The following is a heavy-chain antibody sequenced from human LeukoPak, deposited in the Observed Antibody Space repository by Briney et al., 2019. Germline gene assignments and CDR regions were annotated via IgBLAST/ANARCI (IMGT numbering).Heavy chain of an antibody. CDR1: GFTFSDYY. V-gene: IGHV3-11*04. J-gene: IGHJ6*03. D-gene: IGHD2-2*01. CDR2: ISSSGSTI. Sequence: KPGGSLRLSCAASGFTFSDYYMSWIRQAPGQGLEWVSYISSSGSTIYYADSVKGRFTISRDNAKNSLYLQMNSLRAEDTAVYYCARAIVVPAARGYYMDVWGKGNTVTVSS. CDR3: ARAIVVPAARGYYMDV.